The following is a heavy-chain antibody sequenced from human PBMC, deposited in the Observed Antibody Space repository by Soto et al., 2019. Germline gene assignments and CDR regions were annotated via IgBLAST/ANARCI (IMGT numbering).Heavy chain of an antibody. V-gene: IGHV2-5*02. Sequence: QITLKESGPTLVKPTQTLTLTCTFSGFSLSTSGVGVGWIRQPPGKALEWLAIIYWDDEKRYSPSLKTRLTGTKDTSQNQVVLTETNVDSVDTATYYCAHRAYFDSGKQFDYWGQGTLVSVSS. CDR1: GFSLSTSGVG. J-gene: IGHJ4*02. CDR2: IYWDDEK. CDR3: AHRAYFDSGKQFDY. D-gene: IGHD3-10*01.